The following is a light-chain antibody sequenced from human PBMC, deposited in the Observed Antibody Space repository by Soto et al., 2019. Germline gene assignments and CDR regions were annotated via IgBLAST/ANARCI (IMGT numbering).Light chain of an antibody. CDR2: DVS. J-gene: IGLJ2*01. V-gene: IGLV2-14*01. CDR1: NSDVGGYNY. Sequence: QSALTQPASVSGSPGQSITISCTGTNSDVGGYNYVSWYQQHPGKAPKLMIYDVSNRPSGVSNRFSGSKSGNTASLTISGLQAEDDADYYCISYTSSSTLYVVFGGGTKLTVL. CDR3: ISYTSSSTLYVV.